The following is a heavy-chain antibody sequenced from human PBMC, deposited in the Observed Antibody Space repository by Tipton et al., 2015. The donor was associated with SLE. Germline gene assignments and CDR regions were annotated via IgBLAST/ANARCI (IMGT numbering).Heavy chain of an antibody. D-gene: IGHD6-13*01. CDR1: GRSFIGSY. J-gene: IGHJ2*01. CDR3: TRAEFSSNWYMYWHFDH. Sequence: TLSLTCAVYGRSFIGSYWTWIRQPPGKGLEWIGDIDHSGVTHYNPSLKSRVTISRDTSGNQFSLNLSSVTASDTAVYFCTRAEFSSNWYMYWHFDHWGRCTLVTVSS. V-gene: IGHV4-34*01. CDR2: IDHSGVT.